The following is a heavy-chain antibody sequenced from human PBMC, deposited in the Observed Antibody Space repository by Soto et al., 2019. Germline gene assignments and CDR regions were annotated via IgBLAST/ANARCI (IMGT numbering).Heavy chain of an antibody. J-gene: IGHJ5*02. Sequence: QVQLVQSGAEVKKPGASVKVSCKASGYTFTSYDINWVRQATGQGLEWMGWMNPNSGNTGYAQKFQGRVTITADESTSTAYMELSSLRSEDTAVYYCARDVVPAAPESWFDPWGQGTLVTVSS. V-gene: IGHV1-8*01. CDR3: ARDVVPAAPESWFDP. D-gene: IGHD2-2*01. CDR2: MNPNSGNT. CDR1: GYTFTSYD.